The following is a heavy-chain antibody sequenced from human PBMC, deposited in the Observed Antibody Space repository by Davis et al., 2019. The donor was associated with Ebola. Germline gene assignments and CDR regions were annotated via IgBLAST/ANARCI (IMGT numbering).Heavy chain of an antibody. Sequence: SVKVSCKASGRTFSSYDISWVRQAPGQGLDWMGGIIPVFGIPKYAQKFQGRVTITADESRITAYLELSSLRSEDTAVYYCAKDRYYDNSPLYFESESWGQGTLVTVSS. CDR1: GRTFSSYD. D-gene: IGHD3-22*01. V-gene: IGHV1-69*13. J-gene: IGHJ4*02. CDR2: IIPVFGIP. CDR3: AKDRYYDNSPLYFESES.